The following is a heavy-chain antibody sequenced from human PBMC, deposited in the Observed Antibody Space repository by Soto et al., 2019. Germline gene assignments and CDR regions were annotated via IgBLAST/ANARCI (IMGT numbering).Heavy chain of an antibody. CDR2: ISSSSSYI. CDR3: ARVGIIAAPTVYYYYYGMDV. CDR1: GFTFSSYS. Sequence: EVQLVESGGGLDKPGGSLRLSCAASGFTFSSYSVNWVRQAPGKGLEWVSSISSSSSYIYYADSVKGRFTISRDNAKNSLYLQMNSLRAEDTAVYYCARVGIIAAPTVYYYYYGMDVLGQGTTVTVSS. V-gene: IGHV3-21*01. J-gene: IGHJ6*02. D-gene: IGHD6-13*01.